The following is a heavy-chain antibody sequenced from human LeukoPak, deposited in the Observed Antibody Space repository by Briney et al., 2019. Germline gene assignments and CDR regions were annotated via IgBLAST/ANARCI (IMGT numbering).Heavy chain of an antibody. J-gene: IGHJ6*01. CDR1: GYIFTDYY. CDR3: ARSIVVVTAISPPYYYYYGMDV. CDR2: INPNSGGT. V-gene: IGHV1-2*04. Sequence: ASVKVSCQASGYIFTDYYMHWVRQAPAQGREWVGWINPNSGGTNYAQKFQGWVTMTRDTSISTAYMELSRLRSDDTAVYYCARSIVVVTAISPPYYYYYGMDVWGQGTTVTVSS. D-gene: IGHD2-21*02.